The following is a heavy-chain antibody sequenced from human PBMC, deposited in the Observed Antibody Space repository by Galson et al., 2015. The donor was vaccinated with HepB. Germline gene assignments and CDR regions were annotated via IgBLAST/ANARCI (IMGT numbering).Heavy chain of an antibody. V-gene: IGHV3-33*06. CDR1: GFTFSSPV. Sequence: FRRLSCEASGFTFSSPVVHWARQAPGKGLEWVAVIWYDGTNKNYADSVKGRFIISRDNSKNTLYLQMNSLRAVDTAVYYCVKDGGYCSSTSCHIYFYGLDVWGQGTTVTVSS. CDR3: VKDGGYCSSTSCHIYFYGLDV. J-gene: IGHJ6*02. D-gene: IGHD2-2*01. CDR2: IWYDGTNK.